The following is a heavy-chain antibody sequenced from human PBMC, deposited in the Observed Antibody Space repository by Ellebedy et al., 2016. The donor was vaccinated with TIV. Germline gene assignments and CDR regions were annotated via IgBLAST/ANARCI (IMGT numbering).Heavy chain of an antibody. CDR1: EFTFILYW. CDR2: VKQDGSEK. D-gene: IGHD2-2*02. CDR3: ARVGRPDCSSPSCYISITRDAFDI. Sequence: GGSLRLSXAASEFTFILYWMSWVRQAPGKGLEWVANVKQDGSEKYYVDSVKGRFTISRDNAKNSLYLQMNSLRADDTAVYYCARVGRPDCSSPSCYISITRDAFDIWGQGTMVTVSS. J-gene: IGHJ3*02. V-gene: IGHV3-7*03.